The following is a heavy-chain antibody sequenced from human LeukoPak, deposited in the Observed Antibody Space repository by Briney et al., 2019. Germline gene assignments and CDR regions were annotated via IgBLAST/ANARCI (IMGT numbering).Heavy chain of an antibody. CDR3: AKLVSGYYDSSGYYSDYFDY. CDR2: ISWNSGSI. V-gene: IGHV3-9*01. CDR1: GFTFDDYA. Sequence: GGSLRLSCAASGFTFDDYAMHWVRQAPGKGLEWVSGISWNSGSIGYADSVKGRFTISRDNANNSLYLQMNSLRAEDTALYYCAKLVSGYYDSSGYYSDYFDYWGQGTLVTVSS. D-gene: IGHD3-22*01. J-gene: IGHJ4*02.